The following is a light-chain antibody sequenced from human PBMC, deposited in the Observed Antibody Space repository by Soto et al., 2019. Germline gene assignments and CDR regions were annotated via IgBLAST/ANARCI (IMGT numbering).Light chain of an antibody. Sequence: DVVMTQSPLSLLVTLGQPASISCRSSQSLVSSDGNTYLNWFHQRPGQSPRRLIYRVSNRDSGVPDRFSGSGSGTDFTLKIRRVEAEDVGIYYCMHDTPWVPFGGGTKVESK. J-gene: IGKJ4*01. CDR2: RVS. V-gene: IGKV2-30*01. CDR1: QSLVSSDGNTY. CDR3: MHDTPWVP.